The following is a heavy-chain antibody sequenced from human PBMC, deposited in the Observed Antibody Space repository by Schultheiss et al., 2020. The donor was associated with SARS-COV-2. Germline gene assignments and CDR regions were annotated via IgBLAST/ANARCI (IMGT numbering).Heavy chain of an antibody. D-gene: IGHD3-16*01. Sequence: ASVKVSCKASGYTFTDYYIHWVRQAPGQGLEWMGWINPNSGGTNYAQKLQGRVTMTRDTSTSTVYMELSSLRSEDTAVYYCARERGQNWFDPWAQGTLVTVSS. CDR2: INPNSGGT. CDR3: ARERGQNWFDP. CDR1: GYTFTDYY. J-gene: IGHJ5*02. V-gene: IGHV1-2*02.